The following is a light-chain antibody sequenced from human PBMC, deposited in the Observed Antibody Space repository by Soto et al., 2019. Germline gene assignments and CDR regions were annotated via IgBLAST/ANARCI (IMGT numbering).Light chain of an antibody. CDR3: GSYEGSNTCG. Sequence: QSALTQPPSASGSPGQSVTISCTGTSSDVGGYNYVSWYQHHPGKAPKLMISEVSNRPSGVPDRFSGSKSGNTAFLTGSGLQSEDEAAYYCGSYEGSNTCGFGTGTKRTVL. CDR2: EVS. J-gene: IGLJ1*01. V-gene: IGLV2-8*01. CDR1: SSDVGGYNY.